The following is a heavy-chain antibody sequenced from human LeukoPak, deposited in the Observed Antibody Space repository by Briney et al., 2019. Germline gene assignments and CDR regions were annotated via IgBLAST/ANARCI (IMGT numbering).Heavy chain of an antibody. CDR1: GYTFTSYG. J-gene: IGHJ4*02. CDR2: ISAYNGNT. D-gene: IGHD1-20*01. CDR3: ERDDSITGTRRGFDY. Sequence: ASVKVSCKASGYTFTSYGISWVRQAPGQGREWMGWISAYNGNTNYAQKLQGRVTMTTDTSTSTAYMELRSLRSDDTAVYYCERDDSITGTRRGFDYWGQGTLVTVSP. V-gene: IGHV1-18*01.